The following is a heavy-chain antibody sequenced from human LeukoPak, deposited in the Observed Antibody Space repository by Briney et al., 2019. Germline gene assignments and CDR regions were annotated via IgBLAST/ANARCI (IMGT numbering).Heavy chain of an antibody. J-gene: IGHJ3*02. CDR2: INPNSGGT. Sequence: GASVKVSCKASGYTFTGYYMHWVRQAPGQGLEWLGWINPNSGGTKYAQKFQGRVAITRDTSITTVYMELSRLRSDDTAVYYCARDLGSDAFDMWGQGTMVTVSS. V-gene: IGHV1-2*02. CDR3: ARDLGSDAFDM. D-gene: IGHD3-10*01. CDR1: GYTFTGYY.